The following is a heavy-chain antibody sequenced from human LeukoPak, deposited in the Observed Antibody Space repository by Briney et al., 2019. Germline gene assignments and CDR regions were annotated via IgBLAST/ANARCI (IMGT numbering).Heavy chain of an antibody. CDR2: IYSGGST. J-gene: IGHJ6*02. D-gene: IGHD3-9*01. V-gene: IGHV3-53*01. CDR1: GFSVSNKY. CDR3: ARDLLNYDILTGYSSHYGMDV. Sequence: PGGSLRLSCAASGFSVSNKYINWVRQAPGKGLEWVSIIYSGGSTYYSDSVKGRFSISRDNSNNTLYLQRNSLRAEDTAVYYCARDLLNYDILTGYSSHYGMDVWGQGTTVTVSS.